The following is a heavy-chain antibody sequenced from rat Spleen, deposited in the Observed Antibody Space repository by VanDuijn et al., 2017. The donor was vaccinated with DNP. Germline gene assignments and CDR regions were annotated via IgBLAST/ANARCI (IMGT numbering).Heavy chain of an antibody. D-gene: IGHD1-7*01. CDR2: ISYSGTT. V-gene: IGHV3-1*01. Sequence: EVHLQESGPGLVKPAQSLSLTCSVTGYSITSNHWGWIRKFPGNKMEWIGHISYSGTTSYNPSLKSRISITRDTSENQFFLQLNSVTIEDTATYYCARHTMGMDYWSQGVMVTVSP. CDR3: ARHTMGMDY. CDR1: GYSITSNH. J-gene: IGHJ2*01.